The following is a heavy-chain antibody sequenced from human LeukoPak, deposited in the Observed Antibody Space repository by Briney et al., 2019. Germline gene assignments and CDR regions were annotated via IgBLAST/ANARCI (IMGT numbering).Heavy chain of an antibody. D-gene: IGHD6-19*01. CDR2: INHNGST. V-gene: IGHV4-34*01. J-gene: IGHJ6*02. CDR1: GWTFSGYY. Sequence: SETLSLTCAVYGWTFSGYYWRWIRQPPGKGLEWMGEINHNGSTNYNPSLKSRVTISGDTSKNQFSLKLSSVTAADTAVYDCARDRVTVAGRDYSYYYGLDVWGQGTAVTVSS. CDR3: ARDRVTVAGRDYSYYYGLDV.